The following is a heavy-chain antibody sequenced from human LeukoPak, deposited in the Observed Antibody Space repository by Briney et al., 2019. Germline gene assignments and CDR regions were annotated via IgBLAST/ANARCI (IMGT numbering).Heavy chain of an antibody. D-gene: IGHD2-15*01. Sequence: ASVKVSCKASGYTFTSYGISWVRQAPGQGLEGRGWISAYNGNTNYAQKLQGRVTMTTDTSTSTAYMELSRLRSDDTAVYYCARAKRGGYCSGGSCYYWFDPWGQGTLVTVSS. CDR2: ISAYNGNT. CDR3: ARAKRGGYCSGGSCYYWFDP. V-gene: IGHV1-18*01. CDR1: GYTFTSYG. J-gene: IGHJ5*02.